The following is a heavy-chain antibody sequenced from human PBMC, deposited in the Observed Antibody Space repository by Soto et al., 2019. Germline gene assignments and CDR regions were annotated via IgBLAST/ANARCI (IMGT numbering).Heavy chain of an antibody. Sequence: AVYFACKAASYAFTSYAMHWVRQAPGQRLEWMGWITAVNGNTKYSQKFQCRVTITSDTSASTAYMELSSLRSEDTAVYYCARDHGRFTINGTASSDGIAVSGQDTTLT. J-gene: IGHJ6*02. V-gene: IGHV1-3*01. CDR1: SYAFTSYA. D-gene: IGHD2-8*01. CDR2: ITAVNGNT. CDR3: ARDHGRFTINGTASSDGIAV.